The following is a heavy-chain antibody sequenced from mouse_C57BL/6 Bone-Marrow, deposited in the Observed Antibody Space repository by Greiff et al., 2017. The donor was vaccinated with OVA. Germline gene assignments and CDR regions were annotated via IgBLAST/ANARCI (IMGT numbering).Heavy chain of an antibody. J-gene: IGHJ3*01. D-gene: IGHD2-5*01. V-gene: IGHV1-62-2*01. CDR2: IYPGSGSI. CDR3: ARHGYSNYGGFAY. Sequence: VQLQQSGAELVKPGASVKLSCKASGYTFTEYTIHWVKQTSGQGLEWIGWIYPGSGSIEYNEKFKVKVTLTADKSTTTVYMQLSILTSEDSVVYCSARHGYSNYGGFAYWGQGTLVTVSA. CDR1: GYTFTEYT.